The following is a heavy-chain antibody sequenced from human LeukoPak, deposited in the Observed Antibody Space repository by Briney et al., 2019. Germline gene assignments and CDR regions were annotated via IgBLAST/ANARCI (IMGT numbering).Heavy chain of an antibody. CDR3: ARVGGTTIGYYYYYMDV. J-gene: IGHJ6*03. V-gene: IGHV4-34*01. CDR2: INHSGST. Sequence: SETLSLTCAVYGGSFSGYYWSWIRQSPGKGLEWIGEINHSGSTNYNPSLKSRVTISVDTSKNQSSLKLSSVTAADTAVYYCARVGGTTIGYYYYYMDVWGKGTTVTASS. D-gene: IGHD5-12*01. CDR1: GGSFSGYY.